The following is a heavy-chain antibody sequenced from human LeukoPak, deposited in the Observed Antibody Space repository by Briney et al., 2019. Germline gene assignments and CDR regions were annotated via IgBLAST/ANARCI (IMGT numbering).Heavy chain of an antibody. Sequence: GRSLRLSCAASGFTFSSYAMHWVRQAPGKGLEWVAVISYDGSNKYYADSVKGRFTISRDNSKNTLYLQMNSLRAEDTAVYYCARDRWLVRYRYFDYWGQGTLVTVSS. CDR3: ARDRWLVRYRYFDY. D-gene: IGHD6-19*01. J-gene: IGHJ4*02. CDR2: ISYDGSNK. V-gene: IGHV3-30-3*01. CDR1: GFTFSSYA.